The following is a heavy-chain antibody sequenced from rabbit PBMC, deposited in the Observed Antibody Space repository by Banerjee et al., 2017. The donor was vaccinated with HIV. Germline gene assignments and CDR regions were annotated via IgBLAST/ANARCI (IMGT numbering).Heavy chain of an antibody. CDR1: GITFSPFA. CDR2: IYTGHGGT. CDR3: ARDRGLVVDL. Sequence: EQLVESGGGLGTLGGSLILACKESGITFSPFAISWVHQAPGKGLEWIGCIYTGHGGTYYASWSKGRFTISKTSSATVTLQMTSLTAAATASYFCARDRGLVVDLRGQWTLVTFS. D-gene: IGHD1-1*01. V-gene: IGHV1S45*01. J-gene: IGHJ4*01.